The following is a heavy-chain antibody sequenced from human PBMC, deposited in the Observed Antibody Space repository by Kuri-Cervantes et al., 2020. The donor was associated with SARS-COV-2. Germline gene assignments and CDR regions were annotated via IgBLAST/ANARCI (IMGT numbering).Heavy chain of an antibody. V-gene: IGHV3-23*01. CDR3: AKDHPNCGGNCSLADY. CDR1: GFTFSSYA. CDR2: ISGSGGST. J-gene: IGHJ4*02. D-gene: IGHD2-21*02. Sequence: GESLKISCAASGFTFSSYAMSWVRQAPGKGLEWVSAISGSGGSTYYADSVKGRFTISRDNSKNTLYLQMNSLRAEDTAVYYCAKDHPNCGGNCSLADYWGQGTLVTVSS.